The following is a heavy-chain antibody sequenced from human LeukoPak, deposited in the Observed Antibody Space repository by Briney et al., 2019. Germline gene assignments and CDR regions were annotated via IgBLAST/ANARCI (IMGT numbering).Heavy chain of an antibody. V-gene: IGHV4-59*08. CDR3: ARISVVLAGPPYWYFAL. CDR2: ISYSGST. CDR1: GASIISYS. J-gene: IGHJ2*01. Sequence: PSETLSLTCTVSGASIISYSWSWIRQPPGKGLEWIGDISYSGSTNYNPSLKSRVAMSLDTSKNQFSLKLKSVTAADTAVYFCARISVVLAGPPYWYFALWGRGTLVTVSS. D-gene: IGHD3-9*01.